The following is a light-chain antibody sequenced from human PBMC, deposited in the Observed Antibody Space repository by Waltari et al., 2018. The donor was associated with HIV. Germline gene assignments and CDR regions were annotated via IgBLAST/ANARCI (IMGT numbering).Light chain of an antibody. J-gene: IGLJ2*01. Sequence: YEQTQPPSVSVSPGQTAIITCSGDKLGDKYASWYQQRPGQSPVLVIYEDAKRPSGIPERFSGSNSGNTATLTISGTQAMDEADYYCQGWDSNTPIFGGGTNLTVL. CDR3: QGWDSNTPI. V-gene: IGLV3-1*01. CDR2: EDA. CDR1: KLGDKY.